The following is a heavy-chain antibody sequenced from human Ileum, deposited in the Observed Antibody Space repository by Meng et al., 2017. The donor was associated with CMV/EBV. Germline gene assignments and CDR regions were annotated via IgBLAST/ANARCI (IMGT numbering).Heavy chain of an antibody. CDR2: ISSHGYTI. Sequence: GGSLRLSCAASGFTFSDYYMSWIRQSSGKGLEWVASISSHGYTIKYADSVKGRFMISRDDAKNSLSLQMSSLRDEDTAVYYCARDSWSSGWYTNFWGQGTLVTVSS. CDR1: GFTFSDYY. V-gene: IGHV3-11*01. D-gene: IGHD6-19*01. CDR3: ARDSWSSGWYTNF. J-gene: IGHJ4*02.